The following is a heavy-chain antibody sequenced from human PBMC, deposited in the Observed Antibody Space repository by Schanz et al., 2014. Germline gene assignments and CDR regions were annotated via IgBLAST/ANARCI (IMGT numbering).Heavy chain of an antibody. D-gene: IGHD1-26*01. Sequence: QVQLQESGPGLVKPSQTLSLTCTVSGASISSRDFYWSWIRQFPGKGLEWVSYVSRSTPDIYYADSVKGRFTMSRDNAKNSVFLQMNSLRAEDTAVYYCARDHTTESYYSAGPPIDYWGQGTLLTVSS. V-gene: IGHV3-11*06. J-gene: IGHJ4*02. CDR2: VSRSTPDI. CDR3: ARDHTTESYYSAGPPIDY. CDR1: GASISSRDFY.